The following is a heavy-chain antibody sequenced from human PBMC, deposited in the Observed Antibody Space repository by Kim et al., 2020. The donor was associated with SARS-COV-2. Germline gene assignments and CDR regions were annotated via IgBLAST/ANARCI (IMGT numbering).Heavy chain of an antibody. J-gene: IGHJ3*01. Sequence: LSLTCAASGFVFSDYDMHWVRQVTGKGLEWVSAIGRAGDTYYPGSVKGRFTISRENAKNSFYLHVDNLRAEDTALYYCARRRAGSRSYSDPFDLWGQGTMVTVSS. CDR3: ARRRAGSRSYSDPFDL. CDR1: GFVFSDYD. V-gene: IGHV3-13*01. D-gene: IGHD3-10*01. CDR2: IGRAGDT.